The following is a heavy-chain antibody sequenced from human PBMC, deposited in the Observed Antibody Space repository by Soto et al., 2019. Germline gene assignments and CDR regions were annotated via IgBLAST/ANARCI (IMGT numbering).Heavy chain of an antibody. CDR1: GFTFSSYA. V-gene: IGHV3-23*01. CDR3: ANCGSSTSYYYYYGMDV. CDR2: ISGSGGST. Sequence: GGSLRRSCAASGFTFSSYAMSWVRQAPGKGLEWVSAISGSGGSTYYADSVKGRFTISRDNSKNTLYLQMNSLRAEDTAVYYCANCGSSTSYYYYYGMDVWGQGTTVTVSS. J-gene: IGHJ6*02. D-gene: IGHD2-2*01.